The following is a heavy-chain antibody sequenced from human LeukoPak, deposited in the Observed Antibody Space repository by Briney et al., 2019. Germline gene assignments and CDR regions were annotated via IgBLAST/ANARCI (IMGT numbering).Heavy chain of an antibody. CDR3: AREVYCSGGSCYPYYFDY. Sequence: GGSLRLSCSASGFTFSNYAMNWVRQAPGKGLEWVSAIGGSGGSSYYADSVRGRVTISRDNSKNTLYLQMNSLRAEDTAVYYCAREVYCSGGSCYPYYFDYWGQGTLVTVSS. CDR2: IGGSGGSS. V-gene: IGHV3-23*01. D-gene: IGHD2-15*01. CDR1: GFTFSNYA. J-gene: IGHJ4*02.